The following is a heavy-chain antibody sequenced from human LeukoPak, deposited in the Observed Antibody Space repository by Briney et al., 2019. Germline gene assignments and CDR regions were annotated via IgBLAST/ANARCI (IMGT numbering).Heavy chain of an antibody. V-gene: IGHV1-24*01. CDR1: GYTLTELS. CDR2: FDPEDGET. D-gene: IGHD6-19*01. J-gene: IGHJ5*02. CDR3: ATLRTIDSSGWLIPLFDP. Sequence: GASVKVSCKVSGYTLTELSMHWVRQAPGKGLEWMGGFDPEDGETIYAQKFQGRVTMTEDTSTDTAYMELSSLRSEDTAVYYCATLRTIDSSGWLIPLFDPWGQGTLVTVSS.